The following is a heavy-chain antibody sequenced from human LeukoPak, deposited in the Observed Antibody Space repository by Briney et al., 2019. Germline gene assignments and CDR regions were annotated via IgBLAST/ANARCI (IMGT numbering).Heavy chain of an antibody. CDR1: GFTFSSYA. CDR2: ISYDGSNK. Sequence: GRSLRLSCAASGFTFSSYAMHWVRQAPGKGLEWVAVISYDGSNKYYADSVKGRFTISRDNSKNTLYLQMNSLRAEDTAVYCCARDLTQTAAGTKERDAFDIWGQGTMVTVSS. D-gene: IGHD6-13*01. J-gene: IGHJ3*02. V-gene: IGHV3-30-3*01. CDR3: ARDLTQTAAGTKERDAFDI.